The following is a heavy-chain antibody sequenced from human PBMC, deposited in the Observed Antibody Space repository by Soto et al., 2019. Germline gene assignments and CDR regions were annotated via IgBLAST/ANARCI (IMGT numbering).Heavy chain of an antibody. CDR2: IIPIFGTA. Sequence: SVKVSCKASGGTFSSYAISWVRQAPGQGLEWMGGIIPIFGTANYAQKFQGRVTITADKSTSTAYMGLSSLRSEDTAVYYCAGADYGGKSGEDYGMDVWGQGTTVTVSS. D-gene: IGHD4-17*01. CDR1: GGTFSSYA. J-gene: IGHJ6*02. V-gene: IGHV1-69*06. CDR3: AGADYGGKSGEDYGMDV.